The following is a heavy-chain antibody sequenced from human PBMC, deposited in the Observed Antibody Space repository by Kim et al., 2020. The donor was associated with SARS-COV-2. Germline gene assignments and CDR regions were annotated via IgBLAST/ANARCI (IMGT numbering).Heavy chain of an antibody. D-gene: IGHD6-13*01. V-gene: IGHV3-48*03. J-gene: IGHJ6*02. CDR1: GFTFSSYE. CDR3: ASKEYISGIAAAGNLDFWGNYYYYGMDV. CDR2: ISSSGSTI. Sequence: GGSLRLSCAASGFTFSSYEMNWVRQAPGKGLEWVSYISSSGSTIYYADSVKGRFTISRDNAKNSLYLQMNSLRAEDTAVYYCASKEYISGIAAAGNLDFWGNYYYYGMDVWGQGTTVTVSS.